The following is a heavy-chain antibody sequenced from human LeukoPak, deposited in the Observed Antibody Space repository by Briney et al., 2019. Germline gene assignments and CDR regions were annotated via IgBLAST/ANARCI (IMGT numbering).Heavy chain of an antibody. V-gene: IGHV4-4*07. Sequence: SETLSLTCTVSGGSISSYYWSWIRQPAGKGLEWIGRINTSGSTNYNPSLKSRVTMSVDTSKNQFSLKLSSVTAADTAVYYCARDGDSSSWYSWFDPWGQGTLVTVSS. D-gene: IGHD6-13*01. CDR2: INTSGST. CDR1: GGSISSYY. CDR3: ARDGDSSSWYSWFDP. J-gene: IGHJ5*02.